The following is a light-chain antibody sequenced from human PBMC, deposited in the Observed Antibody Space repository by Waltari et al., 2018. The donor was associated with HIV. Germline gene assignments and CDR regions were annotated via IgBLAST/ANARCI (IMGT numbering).Light chain of an antibody. J-gene: IGKJ2*01. V-gene: IGKV3-20*01. CDR2: EAS. CDR1: QTISGY. CDR3: QQYGSSPPYT. Sequence: EIVLTQSPATLSLSPGESATLSCRASQTISGYLAWYQQRPGQAPRLLMYEASNRAAGIPARFNGGGSGTDFTLTISRLEPEDFAVYYCQQYGSSPPYTFGQGTKLEIK.